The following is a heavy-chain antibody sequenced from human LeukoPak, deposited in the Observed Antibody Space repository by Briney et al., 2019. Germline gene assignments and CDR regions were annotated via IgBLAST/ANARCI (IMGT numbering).Heavy chain of an antibody. CDR3: ARDSDSSGYGAFDI. V-gene: IGHV1-18*01. Sequence: GASVKVSCEASGYTFSNYGFNWVRQAPGQGLEWMGWISAYNGNTNYAQKLQGRVTMTTDTSTSTAYMELRSLRSDDTAVYYCARDSDSSGYGAFDIWGQGTMVTVSS. CDR1: GYTFSNYG. CDR2: ISAYNGNT. J-gene: IGHJ3*02. D-gene: IGHD3-22*01.